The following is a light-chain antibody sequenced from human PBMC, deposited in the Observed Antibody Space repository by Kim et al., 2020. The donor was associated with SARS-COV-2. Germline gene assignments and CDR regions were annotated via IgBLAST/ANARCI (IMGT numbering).Light chain of an antibody. Sequence: ELTQPPSASVTPGQRVTISCSGSSSNIGSNTVNWYQQLPGTAPKLLIYSNNQRPSGVPDRFSGSKSGTSASLAISGLQSEDEADYYCAAWDDSLNGWVFGGGTQL. CDR2: SNN. V-gene: IGLV1-44*01. CDR3: AAWDDSLNGWV. CDR1: SSNIGSNT. J-gene: IGLJ3*02.